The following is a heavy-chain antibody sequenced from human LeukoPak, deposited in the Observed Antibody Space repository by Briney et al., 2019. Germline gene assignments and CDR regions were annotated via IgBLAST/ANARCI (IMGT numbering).Heavy chain of an antibody. CDR3: ARSRGYSGYAYDAFDI. D-gene: IGHD5-12*01. CDR2: INHSGST. V-gene: IGHV4-34*01. J-gene: IGHJ3*02. CDR1: GGSFSGYY. Sequence: SETLSLTCAVYGGSFSGYYWSWIRQPPGKGLEWIGEINHSGSTNYNPSLKSRVTISADTSKNQFSLKLSSVTAADTAVYYCARSRGYSGYAYDAFDIWGQGTMVTVSS.